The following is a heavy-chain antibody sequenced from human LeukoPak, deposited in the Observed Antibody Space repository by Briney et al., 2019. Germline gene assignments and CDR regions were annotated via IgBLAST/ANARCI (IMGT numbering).Heavy chain of an antibody. V-gene: IGHV3-48*01. CDR3: LRGDRRDY. Sequence: PGGSLRLSCAASGFTFSDYNMNWVRQVPGKGLESVSYMSRSGDIIYYAGSVKGRFTISRDNAKNSLYLQMNSLRVEDTAVYYCLRGDRRDYWGQGTLVTVSS. CDR1: GFTFSDYN. CDR2: MSRSGDII. J-gene: IGHJ4*02.